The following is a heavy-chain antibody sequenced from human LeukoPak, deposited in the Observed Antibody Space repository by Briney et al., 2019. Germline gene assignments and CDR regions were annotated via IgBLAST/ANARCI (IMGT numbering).Heavy chain of an antibody. J-gene: IGHJ4*02. CDR2: INHSGST. Sequence: SETLSLTCAVYGGSFSGYYWSWIRQPPGKGLEWIGEINHSGSTNYNPSLKSRVTISVDTSKNQFSLKLSSVTAADTAVHYCARLYHYDFWSGYYAFDYWGQGTLVTVSS. V-gene: IGHV4-34*01. D-gene: IGHD3-3*01. CDR1: GGSFSGYY. CDR3: ARLYHYDFWSGYYAFDY.